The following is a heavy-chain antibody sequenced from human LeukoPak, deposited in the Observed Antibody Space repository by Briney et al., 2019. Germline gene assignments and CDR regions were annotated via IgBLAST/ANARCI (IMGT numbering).Heavy chain of an antibody. Sequence: GGSLRLSCAASGFTFDDYAMHWVRQAPGKGLEWVSVISWNSGSIGYADSVKGRFTISRDNAKNSLYLQMNSLRAEDTALYYCAKLGYSSSWSWVGGFDYWGQGTLVTVSS. CDR1: GFTFDDYA. V-gene: IGHV3-9*01. CDR3: AKLGYSSSWSWVGGFDY. J-gene: IGHJ4*02. D-gene: IGHD6-13*01. CDR2: ISWNSGSI.